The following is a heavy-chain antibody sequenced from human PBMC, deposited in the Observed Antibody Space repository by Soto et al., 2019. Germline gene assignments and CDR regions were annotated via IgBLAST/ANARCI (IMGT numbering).Heavy chain of an antibody. CDR2: ISGSGDTT. D-gene: IGHD2-2*01. J-gene: IGHJ4*02. Sequence: GGSLRLSCAATGFTFSADGMNWVRQTPGKGLEWVSAISGSGDTTSYADSVKGRFTISRDNSKNTLYLQLNGLRAEDTAVYYCAKSPRRGYEPPWDLWGQGTQVTVSS. CDR1: GFTFSADG. CDR3: AKSPRRGYEPPWDL. V-gene: IGHV3-23*01.